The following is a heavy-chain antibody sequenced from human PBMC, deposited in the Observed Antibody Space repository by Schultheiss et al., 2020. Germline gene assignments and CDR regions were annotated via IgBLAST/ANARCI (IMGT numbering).Heavy chain of an antibody. J-gene: IGHJ4*02. CDR1: GYSFTSYW. CDR2: IYPGDSDT. CDR3: ARRGYQLLWGYFDY. Sequence: GGSLRLSCKASGYSFTSYWIGWVRQMPGKGLEWMGNIYPGDSDTRYSPSFQGQFTISTDKSISTAYLQWSSLKASDTAMYYCARRGYQLLWGYFDYWGQGTLVTGSA. V-gene: IGHV5-51*01. D-gene: IGHD2-2*01.